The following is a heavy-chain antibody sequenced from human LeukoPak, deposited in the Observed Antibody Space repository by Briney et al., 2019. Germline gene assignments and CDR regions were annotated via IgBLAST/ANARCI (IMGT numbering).Heavy chain of an antibody. J-gene: IGHJ4*01. V-gene: IGHV5-51*01. CDR1: GYLFTTYW. D-gene: IGHD3-22*01. Sequence: GESLRISCKGSGYLFTTYWIGWVRLMPGKGLEWMGIIYPGDSDTRYNPSFQCQVTISADKSISTAYLQWSSLKASDTAMYYCARRSGNSYDSSGYYWTLDYWGQGTLVTVSS. CDR3: ARRSGNSYDSSGYYWTLDY. CDR2: IYPGDSDT.